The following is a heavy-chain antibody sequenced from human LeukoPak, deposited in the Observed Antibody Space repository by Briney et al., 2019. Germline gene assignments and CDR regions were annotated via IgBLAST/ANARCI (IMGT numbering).Heavy chain of an antibody. CDR3: ARLKGSGYYPFDY. Sequence: SETLSLTCIVSAGSISNYYWTWVRQPPGKGLEWIGYIYDDGSTKYNPSLKSRVTMSLDTSQNQFSLKLSSVTAADTAVYYCARLKGSGYYPFDYWGQGTLVTVSS. D-gene: IGHD3-22*01. CDR1: AGSISNYY. V-gene: IGHV4-59*08. CDR2: IYDDGST. J-gene: IGHJ4*02.